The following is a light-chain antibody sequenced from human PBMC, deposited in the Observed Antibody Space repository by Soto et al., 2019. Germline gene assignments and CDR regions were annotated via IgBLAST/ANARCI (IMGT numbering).Light chain of an antibody. V-gene: IGLV2-8*01. CDR3: SSYAGSNNYV. CDR2: EVN. J-gene: IGLJ1*01. CDR1: SSDVGGYDY. Sequence: QSALTQPASESGSPGQSVTISCTGTSSDVGGYDYVSWFQQHPGKAPKLMIYEVNKRPSGVPDRFSASKSGNTASLTVSGLQTEDEADYYCSSYAGSNNYVFGSGTKLTVL.